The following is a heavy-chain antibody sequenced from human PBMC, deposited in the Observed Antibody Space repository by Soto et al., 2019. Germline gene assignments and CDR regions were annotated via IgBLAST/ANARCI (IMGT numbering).Heavy chain of an antibody. CDR1: GYTFTSYA. Sequence: ASVKVSCKASGYTFTSYAMHWVSQAPGQRLEWMGWINAGNGSTKYSQKYQGRVTITRDTSASTAYMELSSLRSEDTAVYYCARDKVEYCSGGSCYRYYYYGMDVWGQGTTVTVSS. CDR3: ARDKVEYCSGGSCYRYYYYGMDV. CDR2: INAGNGST. D-gene: IGHD2-15*01. V-gene: IGHV1-3*01. J-gene: IGHJ6*02.